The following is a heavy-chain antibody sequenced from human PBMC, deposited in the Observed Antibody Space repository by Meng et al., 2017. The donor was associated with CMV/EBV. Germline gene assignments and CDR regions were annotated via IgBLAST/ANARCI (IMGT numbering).Heavy chain of an antibody. D-gene: IGHD5-12*01. CDR3: AATQPGYRHYYYGMDV. Sequence: GSLRLSCTVSGGSVSSGSYYWGWIRQPPGKGLEWIGSIYYSGSTYYNPSLKSRVTISVDTSKNQFSLKLSSVTAADTAVYYCAATQPGYRHYYYGMDVWGQGTTVTVSS. CDR1: GGSVSSGSYY. V-gene: IGHV4-39*07. CDR2: IYYSGST. J-gene: IGHJ6*02.